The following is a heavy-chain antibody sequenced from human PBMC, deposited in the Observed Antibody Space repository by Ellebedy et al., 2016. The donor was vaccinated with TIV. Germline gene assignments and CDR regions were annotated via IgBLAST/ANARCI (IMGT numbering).Heavy chain of an antibody. D-gene: IGHD6-13*01. CDR1: GGSISSSSYY. CDR3: AETSSSWSDAFDI. CDR2: IYYSGST. J-gene: IGHJ3*02. Sequence: GSLRLXXTVSGGSISSSSYYWGWIRQPPGKGLEWIGSIYYSGSTYYNPSLKSRVTISVDTSKNQFSLKLSSVTAADTAVYYCAETSSSWSDAFDIWGQGTMVTVSS. V-gene: IGHV4-39*01.